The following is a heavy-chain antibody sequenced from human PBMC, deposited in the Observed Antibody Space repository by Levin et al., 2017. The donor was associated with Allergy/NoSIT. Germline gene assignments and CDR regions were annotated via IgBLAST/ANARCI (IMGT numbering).Heavy chain of an antibody. J-gene: IGHJ5*02. CDR1: GYTFKNYG. Sequence: PPASVKVSCKASGYTFKNYGVSWVRQFPGQGPEWMGWISGYNGNTNYPQKLQGRVTLTIDTSTTTVFMELRGLTSDDTAVYYCARDGVYDFRSPHYWGYFDLWGQGTLVTVSS. CDR3: ARDGVYDFRSPHYWGYFDL. D-gene: IGHD3/OR15-3a*01. V-gene: IGHV1-18*01. CDR2: ISGYNGNT.